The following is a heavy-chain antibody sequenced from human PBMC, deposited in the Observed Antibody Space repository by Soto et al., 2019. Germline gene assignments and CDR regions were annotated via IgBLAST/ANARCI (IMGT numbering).Heavy chain of an antibody. V-gene: IGHV4-31*03. CDR2: IYYSGST. CDR1: GGSISSGGYY. D-gene: IGHD6-13*01. Sequence: SETLSLTCTVSGGSISSGGYYWSWIRQHPGKGLEWIGYIYYSGSTYYNPSLKSRVTISVGTSKNQFSLKLSSVTAADTAVYYCARGGGIAAAGTFDYWGQGNLVTVSS. CDR3: ARGGGIAAAGTFDY. J-gene: IGHJ4*02.